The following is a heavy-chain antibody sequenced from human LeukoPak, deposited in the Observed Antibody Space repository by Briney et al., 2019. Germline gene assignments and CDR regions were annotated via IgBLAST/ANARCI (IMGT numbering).Heavy chain of an antibody. D-gene: IGHD3-3*01. V-gene: IGHV4-30-4*01. CDR1: GGSISSGDYY. CDR2: IYYSGST. Sequence: SETLSLTCTVSGGSISSGDYYWSWIRQPPGKGLEWIGYIYYSGSTYYNPSLKSRVTISVDTSKNQFSLKLSSVTAADTAVYYCAKDVSSYDFWSGPEYFDYWGQGTLVTVSS. CDR3: AKDVSSYDFWSGPEYFDY. J-gene: IGHJ4*02.